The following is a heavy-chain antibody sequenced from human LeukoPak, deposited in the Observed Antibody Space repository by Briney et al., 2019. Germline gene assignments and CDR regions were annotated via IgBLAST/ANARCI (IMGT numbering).Heavy chain of an antibody. CDR2: INSDGSST. V-gene: IGHV3-74*01. CDR1: GFTFSSYW. J-gene: IGHJ4*02. CDR3: ARGPSSQFRTDY. D-gene: IGHD2-2*01. Sequence: GGSLRLSCAASGFTFSSYWIHWVRQAPGKGLVWVSRINSDGSSTTYADSVKGRFTISGDNAKNTLYLQMNSLRAEDTAVYYCARGPSSQFRTDYWGQGTLVTVSS.